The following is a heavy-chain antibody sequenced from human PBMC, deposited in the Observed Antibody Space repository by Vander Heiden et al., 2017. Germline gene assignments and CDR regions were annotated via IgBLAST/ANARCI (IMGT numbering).Heavy chain of an antibody. J-gene: IGHJ4*02. CDR3: ARHLGGDPVGFDY. Sequence: QVQLQESGPGLVKPSETLSLTCSGSGGSINSNHWGWIRQPPGKGLEWIGFIYNSGTTNYNPSLKSRVTISLDTSKNQFSLKLTSMTAADTAVYFCARHLGGDPVGFDYWGQGTLVTVSS. V-gene: IGHV4-59*08. CDR2: IYNSGTT. D-gene: IGHD3-16*01. CDR1: GGSINSNH.